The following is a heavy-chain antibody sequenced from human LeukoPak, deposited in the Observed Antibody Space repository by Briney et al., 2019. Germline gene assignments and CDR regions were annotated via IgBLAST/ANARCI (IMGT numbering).Heavy chain of an antibody. CDR1: GFTFSSYA. D-gene: IGHD3-22*01. V-gene: IGHV3-30*04. Sequence: GGSLRLSCAASGFTFSSYAMHWVRQAPGKGLEWVALISFDGSDKYYADSVKGRCTIFRDNSKNTLYLQMNSLRAEDTAVYYCARRNHYASKEIDYWGQGTLVTVSS. CDR2: ISFDGSDK. J-gene: IGHJ4*02. CDR3: ARRNHYASKEIDY.